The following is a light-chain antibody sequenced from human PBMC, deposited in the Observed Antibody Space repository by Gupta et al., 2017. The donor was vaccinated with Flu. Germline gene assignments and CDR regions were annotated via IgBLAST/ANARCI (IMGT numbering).Light chain of an antibody. CDR2: ETE. CDR1: SSNIGVNS. V-gene: IGLV1-51*02. CDR3: GTCDDSRSALV. J-gene: IGLJ2*01. Sequence: QPVFAHPPSVSSAPVQYVTFSCSGSSSNIGVNSLPWYQQLPGAAPTLLINETERRPSGMPDRVTGSKSGTTATLGITGLQTGDEADDYCGTCDDSRSALVFGGGTKLAVL.